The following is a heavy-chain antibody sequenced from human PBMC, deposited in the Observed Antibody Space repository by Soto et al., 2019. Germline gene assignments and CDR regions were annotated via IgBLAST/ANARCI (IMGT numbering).Heavy chain of an antibody. V-gene: IGHV1-24*01. J-gene: IGHJ5*02. Sequence: ASVKVSCKVSGYTLTELSMHWVRQAPGKGLEWMGGFDPEDGETIYAQKFQGRVTMTGDTSTDTAYMELSSLRSEDTAVYYCATDLYSSSWYAWWFDPWGQGTLVTVSS. CDR3: ATDLYSSSWYAWWFDP. CDR2: FDPEDGET. D-gene: IGHD6-13*01. CDR1: GYTLTELS.